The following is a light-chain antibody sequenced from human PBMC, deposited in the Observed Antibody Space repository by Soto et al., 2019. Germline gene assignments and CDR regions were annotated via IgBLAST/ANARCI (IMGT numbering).Light chain of an antibody. CDR2: GAS. CDR3: QKYGSSPRK. Sequence: EIVFTQSPVTLSLSPVERATLSFMASQIVTSSYSAWYQQKPGQAPRLLIYGASSRATGIPDRFSGRGSGTDFTLTISRLEPEDFAVYYCQKYGSSPRKFGQGTKVDIK. J-gene: IGKJ1*01. CDR1: QIVTSSY. V-gene: IGKV3-20*01.